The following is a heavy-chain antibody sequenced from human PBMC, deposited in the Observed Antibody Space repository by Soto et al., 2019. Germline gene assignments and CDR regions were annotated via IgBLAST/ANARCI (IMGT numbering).Heavy chain of an antibody. CDR1: GGSFRGYY. CDR2: INHSGST. Sequence: QVQLQQWGAGLLKPSETLSLTCAVYGGSFRGYYWSWIRQPPGKGLEWIGEINHSGSTNYNPSIKSRVTISVDTSKNQFSLKLSSVTDADTAVYYCATLKAGGSYRYTIDYWGQGTLVTVSS. J-gene: IGHJ4*02. CDR3: ATLKAGGSYRYTIDY. D-gene: IGHD3-16*02. V-gene: IGHV4-34*01.